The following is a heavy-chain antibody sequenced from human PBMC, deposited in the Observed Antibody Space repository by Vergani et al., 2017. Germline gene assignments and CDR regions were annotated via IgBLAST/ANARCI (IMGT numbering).Heavy chain of an antibody. Sequence: QLQLQESGPGLVKPSETLSLTCTVSGGSISSSSYYWGWIRKPPGKGLEWIGSIYYSGSTYYNPSLKSRVTISVDTSKNQFSLKLSSVTAADTAVYYCARXDRYCTGGSCYPGAFDIWGQGTMVTVSS. CDR1: GGSISSSSYY. D-gene: IGHD2-15*01. CDR3: ARXDRYCTGGSCYPGAFDI. CDR2: IYYSGST. J-gene: IGHJ3*02. V-gene: IGHV4-39*07.